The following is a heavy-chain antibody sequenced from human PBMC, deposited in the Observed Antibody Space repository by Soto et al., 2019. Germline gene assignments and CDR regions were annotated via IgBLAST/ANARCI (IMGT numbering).Heavy chain of an antibody. CDR2: ISAYNGNT. J-gene: IGHJ6*03. Sequence: GASVKVSCKASGYTFTSYGISWVRQAPGQGLEWMGWISAYNGNTNYAQKLQGRVTMTTDTSTSTAYMELRSLRSDDTAVYYCARGLVVRGAGGYYYMDVWGKGTTVTVSS. CDR1: GYTFTSYG. V-gene: IGHV1-18*01. CDR3: ARGLVVRGAGGYYYMDV. D-gene: IGHD3-10*01.